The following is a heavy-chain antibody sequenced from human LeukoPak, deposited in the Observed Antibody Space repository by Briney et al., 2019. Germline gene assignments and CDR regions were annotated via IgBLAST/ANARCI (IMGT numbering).Heavy chain of an antibody. CDR2: ISGSGAST. V-gene: IGHV3-23*01. Sequence: PGGSLRLSCAASGFTFSSYAMNWVRQAPGKGLEWVSTISGSGASTYYADSVKGRFTVSRDNSKNTLYLQMNSLRAEDTAVYYCAAGGSVTTVLHYWGQGTLVTVSS. CDR3: AAGGSVTTVLHY. D-gene: IGHD4-11*01. J-gene: IGHJ4*02. CDR1: GFTFSSYA.